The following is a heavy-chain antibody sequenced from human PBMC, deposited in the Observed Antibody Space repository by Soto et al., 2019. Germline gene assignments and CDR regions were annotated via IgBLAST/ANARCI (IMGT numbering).Heavy chain of an antibody. CDR2: IRSKANTYAT. CDR3: ASFMVGATPY. CDR1: GFTFSGSA. Sequence: EVQLVESGGGLVQPGGSLKLSCAASGFTFSGSAMHWVRQASGKGLEWVGRIRSKANTYATVYAASVKGRFTISRDDSKNTACLQMNSLKTEDTAVYYCASFMVGATPYWGQGTLVTVSS. D-gene: IGHD1-26*01. J-gene: IGHJ4*02. V-gene: IGHV3-73*02.